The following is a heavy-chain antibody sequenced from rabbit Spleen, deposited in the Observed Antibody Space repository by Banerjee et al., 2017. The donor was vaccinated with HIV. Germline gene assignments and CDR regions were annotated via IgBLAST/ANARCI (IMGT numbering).Heavy chain of an antibody. Sequence: QEQLVEYGGDLVQPEGSLTLTCKASGSDFSSSYWICWVRQAPGKGLEWIACIYVGSGGGTKYASWAKGRFTISKTSSTTVTLEMTSLTVADTATFFCGRAGEGGYGYLDLWGQGTLVTVS. CDR3: GRAGEGGYGYLDL. CDR2: IYVGSGGGT. J-gene: IGHJ4*01. CDR1: GSDFSSSYW. V-gene: IGHV1S45*01. D-gene: IGHD2-1*01.